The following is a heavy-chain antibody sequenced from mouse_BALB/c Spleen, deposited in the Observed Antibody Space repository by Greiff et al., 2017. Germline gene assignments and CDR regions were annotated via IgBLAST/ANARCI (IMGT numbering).Heavy chain of an antibody. CDR2: IYPGNSDT. J-gene: IGHJ3*01. D-gene: IGHD1-1*01. CDR1: GYTFPSYW. V-gene: IGHV1-5*01. Sequence: VQLQQSGTVLARPGASVKMSCKASGYTFPSYWMHWVKQRPGQGLEWIGAIYPGNSDTSYNQKFKGKAKLTAVTSTSTAYMELSSLTNEDSAVYYCTRENYYGSSRAWFAYWGQGTLVTVSA. CDR3: TRENYYGSSRAWFAY.